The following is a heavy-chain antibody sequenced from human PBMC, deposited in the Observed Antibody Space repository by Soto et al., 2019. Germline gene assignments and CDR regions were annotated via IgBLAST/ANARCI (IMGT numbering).Heavy chain of an antibody. CDR1: GFTFSSYG. V-gene: IGHV3-30*18. D-gene: IGHD3-10*01. CDR3: AKDPQAHYYGSGTTYGMDV. J-gene: IGHJ6*02. Sequence: QVQLVESGGGVVQPGRSLRLSCAASGFTFSSYGMHWVRQAPGKGLEWVAVISYDGSNKYYADSVKGRFTISRDNSKNTLYMQMNSLRAEDTAVYYCAKDPQAHYYGSGTTYGMDVWGQGTTVTVSS. CDR2: ISYDGSNK.